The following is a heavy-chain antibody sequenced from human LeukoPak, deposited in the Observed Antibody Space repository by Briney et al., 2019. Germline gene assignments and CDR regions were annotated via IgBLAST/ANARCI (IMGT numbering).Heavy chain of an antibody. Sequence: GTSVKVSCKASGFTFTSSAIQWVRQARGQRLEWIGWIVVGSGNTNYAQKFQERVTITRDMSTSTAYMELSSLRSEDTAVYYCAASYNWNHNFDPWGQGTLVTVSS. CDR2: IVVGSGNT. J-gene: IGHJ5*02. D-gene: IGHD1-14*01. CDR3: AASYNWNHNFDP. CDR1: GFTFTSSA. V-gene: IGHV1-58*02.